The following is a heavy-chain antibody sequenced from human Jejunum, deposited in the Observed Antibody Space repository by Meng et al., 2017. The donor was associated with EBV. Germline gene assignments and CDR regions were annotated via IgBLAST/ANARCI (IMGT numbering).Heavy chain of an antibody. CDR1: GYTFTSFD. D-gene: IGHD5-24*01. J-gene: IGHJ4*02. Sequence: HVQLVQSGAEVKKPGASVKVSCKTSGYTFTSFDINWVRQAPGQGLEWMGCMNPNSGYTVYAQKFLGRVAMTRDTSMSTVFMELTSLRSEDTAVYYCARAMDFFDYWGQGTLVTVSS. CDR3: ARAMDFFDY. V-gene: IGHV1-8*01. CDR2: MNPNSGYT.